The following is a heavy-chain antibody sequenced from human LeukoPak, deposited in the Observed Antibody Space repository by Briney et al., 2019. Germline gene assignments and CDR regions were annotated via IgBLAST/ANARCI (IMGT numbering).Heavy chain of an antibody. CDR1: GFMLSSYW. CDR2: INSDGSST. CDR3: ARGPGAFDI. J-gene: IGHJ3*02. V-gene: IGHV3-74*01. Sequence: PGGSLRLSCVASGFMLSSYWMNWVRQAPGKGLVWVSRINSDGSSTSYADSVKGRFTISRDNAKNTLFLPMNSLRAEDTAVYYCARGPGAFDIWGQGTMVTVSS. D-gene: IGHD2-2*01.